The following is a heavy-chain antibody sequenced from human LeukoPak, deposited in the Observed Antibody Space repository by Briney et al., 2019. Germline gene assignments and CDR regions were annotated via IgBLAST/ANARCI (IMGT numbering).Heavy chain of an antibody. V-gene: IGHV4-59*08. CDR2: IYYSGST. CDR3: ARHGSGSYYNDHYFDY. CDR1: GGSISSYY. Sequence: SETLSLTCTVSGGSISSYYWSWIRQPPGKGLEWIGYIYYSGSTNYNPSLKSRVTISVDTSKNQFSLKLSSVTAADTAVYYCARHGSGSYYNDHYFDYWGQGTLVTVSS. D-gene: IGHD3-10*01. J-gene: IGHJ4*02.